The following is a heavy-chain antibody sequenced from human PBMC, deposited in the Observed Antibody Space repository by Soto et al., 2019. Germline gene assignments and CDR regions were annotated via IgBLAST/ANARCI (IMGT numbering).Heavy chain of an antibody. V-gene: IGHV1-18*01. CDR3: ARVKGRQLVIYWFDP. J-gene: IGHJ5*02. D-gene: IGHD6-6*01. CDR2: ISAYNGNT. Sequence: ASVKVSCKASGYTFTSYGISWVRQAPGQGLEWMGWISAYNGNTNYAQKLQGRVTMTTDTSTSTAYMELRNLRSDDTAVYYCARVKGRQLVIYWFDPWGQGTLVTVSS. CDR1: GYTFTSYG.